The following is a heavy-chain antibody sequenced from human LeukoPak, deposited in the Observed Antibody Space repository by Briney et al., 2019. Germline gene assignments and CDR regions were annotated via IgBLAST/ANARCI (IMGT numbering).Heavy chain of an antibody. V-gene: IGHV4-4*02. Sequence: SGTLSLTCAVSGGSISSSNWWSWVRQPPGEGLEWIGEIYHSGSTNYNPSLKSRVTISVDKSKNQFSLKLSSVTAADTAVYYCARMYYYDSSGYYLQYYFDYWGQGTLVTVSS. CDR1: GGSISSSNW. J-gene: IGHJ4*02. CDR2: IYHSGST. CDR3: ARMYYYDSSGYYLQYYFDY. D-gene: IGHD3-22*01.